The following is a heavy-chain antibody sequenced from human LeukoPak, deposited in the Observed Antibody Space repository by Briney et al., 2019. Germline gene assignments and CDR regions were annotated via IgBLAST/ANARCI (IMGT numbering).Heavy chain of an antibody. Sequence: GASVKASCKASGYTFTGYYMHWVRQAPGQGLEWMGWINPNSGGTNYAQKFQGRVTMTRDTSISTAYMELGRLRSDDTAVYYCARDSGSYYRSFYSDYWGQGTLVTVSS. D-gene: IGHD1-26*01. CDR2: INPNSGGT. V-gene: IGHV1-2*02. CDR1: GYTFTGYY. CDR3: ARDSGSYYRSFYSDY. J-gene: IGHJ4*02.